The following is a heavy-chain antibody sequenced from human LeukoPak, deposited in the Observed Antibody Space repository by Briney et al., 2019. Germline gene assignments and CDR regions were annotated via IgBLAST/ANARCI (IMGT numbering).Heavy chain of an antibody. CDR3: ARDNGSGSPGY. V-gene: IGHV3-48*03. Sequence: GGSLKLSCAASGFTFSSYEMNWVRQAPGKGLEWVSYISSSGSTIYYADSVKGRFTISRDNAKNSLYLQMNSLRAEDTAVYYCARDNGSGSPGYWGQGTLVTVSS. CDR2: ISSSGSTI. J-gene: IGHJ4*02. D-gene: IGHD3-10*01. CDR1: GFTFSSYE.